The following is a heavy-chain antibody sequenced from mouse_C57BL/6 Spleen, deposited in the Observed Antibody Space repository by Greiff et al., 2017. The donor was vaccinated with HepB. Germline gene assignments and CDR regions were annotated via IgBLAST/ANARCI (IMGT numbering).Heavy chain of an antibody. V-gene: IGHV1-63*01. J-gene: IGHJ4*01. CDR3: ARGMVTTRYYYAMDY. D-gene: IGHD2-2*01. Sequence: VQLQQSGAELVRPGTSVKMSCKASGYTFTNYWIGWAKQRPGHGLEWIGDIYPGGGYTNYNEKFKGKATLTADKSSSTAYMQASSLTSEDSAIYYCARGMVTTRYYYAMDYWGQGTSVTVSS. CDR1: GYTFTNYW. CDR2: IYPGGGYT.